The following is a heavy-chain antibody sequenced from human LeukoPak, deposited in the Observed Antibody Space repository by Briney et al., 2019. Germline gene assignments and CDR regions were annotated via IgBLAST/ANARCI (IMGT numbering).Heavy chain of an antibody. CDR1: GGSISSSSYY. V-gene: IGHV4-39*07. CDR2: IYYSGST. J-gene: IGHJ4*02. D-gene: IGHD5-24*01. Sequence: PSETLSLTCTVSGGSISSSSYYWGWIRQPPGKGLEWIGSIYYSGSTYYNPSLKSRVTISVDTSKNQFSLKLSSVTAADTAVYYCARSIEMALIDYWGQGTLVTVSS. CDR3: ARSIEMALIDY.